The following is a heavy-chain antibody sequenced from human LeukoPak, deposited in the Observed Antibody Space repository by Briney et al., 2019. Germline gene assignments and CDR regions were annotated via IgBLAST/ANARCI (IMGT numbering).Heavy chain of an antibody. Sequence: SSGTLSPTCGVSGATISRSTWWSWVRQPPEKGLEWIGEIDHNGNTNYSPSLKSRVTISVDKSNNQFSLKLNYVTAADTAVYYCASRGGGSGHPYYFDYWGQGTLVTVSS. CDR1: GATISRSTW. V-gene: IGHV4-4*02. D-gene: IGHD3-16*01. CDR3: ASRGGGSGHPYYFDY. CDR2: IDHNGNT. J-gene: IGHJ4*02.